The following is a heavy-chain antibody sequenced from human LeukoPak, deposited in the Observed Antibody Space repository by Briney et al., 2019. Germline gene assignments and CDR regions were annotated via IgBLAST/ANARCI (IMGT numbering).Heavy chain of an antibody. CDR3: ARARDAVLSPRWAPRENAFDI. CDR2: MNPNSGNT. D-gene: IGHD2-8*02. J-gene: IGHJ3*02. Sequence: ASVKVSCNASGYTFTSYDINWVRQATGQGLEWMGWMNPNSGNTGYAQKFQGRVTITRNTSISTAYMELSSLRSEDTAVYYCARARDAVLSPRWAPRENAFDIWGQGTMVTVSS. CDR1: GYTFTSYD. V-gene: IGHV1-8*03.